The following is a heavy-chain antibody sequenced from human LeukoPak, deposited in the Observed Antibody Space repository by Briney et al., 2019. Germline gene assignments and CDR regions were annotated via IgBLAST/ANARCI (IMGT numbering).Heavy chain of an antibody. Sequence: GGSLRLSCAASGFTVSSNYMSSVRQAPGKGLEWVSVIYSGGSTYYADSVKGRFTISRDNSKNTLYLQMNSLRAEDTAVYYCARVEGGYSYGYLDYWGQGTLVTVSS. J-gene: IGHJ4*02. V-gene: IGHV3-53*01. CDR1: GFTVSSNY. CDR3: ARVEGGYSYGYLDY. CDR2: IYSGGST. D-gene: IGHD5-18*01.